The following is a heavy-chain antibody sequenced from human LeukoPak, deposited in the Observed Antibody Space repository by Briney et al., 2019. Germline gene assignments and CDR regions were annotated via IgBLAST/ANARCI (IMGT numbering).Heavy chain of an antibody. V-gene: IGHV3-30*18. CDR1: GFTFSSYG. D-gene: IGHD6-19*01. Sequence: GGSLRLSCAASGFTFSSYGMHWVRQAPGKGLEWVAVITYDGSNEYYADSVKGRFTISRDNSKNTLYLQMNSLRAEDTAVYYCAKEGSGWYELFGPSDYWGQGTLVTVSS. CDR3: AKEGSGWYELFGPSDY. J-gene: IGHJ4*02. CDR2: ITYDGSNE.